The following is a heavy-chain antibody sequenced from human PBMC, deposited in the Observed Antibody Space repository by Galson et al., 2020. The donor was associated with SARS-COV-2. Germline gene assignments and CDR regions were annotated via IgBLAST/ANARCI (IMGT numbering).Heavy chain of an antibody. J-gene: IGHJ3*02. Sequence: ASVKVSCKASGYTFTRYYIYWVRQAPGQGLECVGWINPNSGDTNYAQKFHGRVTMTRDTSISTAYMDLSSLRSDDTAVYYCAGIYLDGTLDIWGQGTVIIVS. V-gene: IGHV1-2*02. D-gene: IGHD6-19*01. CDR3: AGIYLDGTLDI. CDR1: GYTFTRYY. CDR2: INPNSGDT.